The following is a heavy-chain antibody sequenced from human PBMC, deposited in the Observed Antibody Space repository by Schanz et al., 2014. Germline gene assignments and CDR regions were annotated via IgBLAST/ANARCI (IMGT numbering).Heavy chain of an antibody. V-gene: IGHV3-23*01. CDR3: AYYDVLTGFDY. Sequence: EVKLLESGGGLVQPGGSLRLSCAASGFTFSNYAMSWVRQAPGKGLEWVSTISGRSGTTNYADSVKGRFSISRDNSKNTLYLHMNNLRAEDAAIYYCAYYDVLTGFDYWGQGTQVTVSS. CDR2: ISGRSGTT. CDR1: GFTFSNYA. D-gene: IGHD3-9*01. J-gene: IGHJ4*02.